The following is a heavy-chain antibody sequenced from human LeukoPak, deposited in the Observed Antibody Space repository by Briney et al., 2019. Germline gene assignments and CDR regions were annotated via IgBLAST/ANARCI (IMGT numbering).Heavy chain of an antibody. CDR1: GGTFSSYA. CDR3: ARSYLYSGYVYYYMDV. Sequence: GASVKVSCKASGGTFSSYAISWVRQAPGQGLEWMGGIIPIFGTANYAQKFQGRVTITADESTSTAYMGLSSLRSEDTAVYYCARSYLYSGYVYYYMDVWGKGTTVTISS. V-gene: IGHV1-69*13. CDR2: IIPIFGTA. J-gene: IGHJ6*03. D-gene: IGHD5-12*01.